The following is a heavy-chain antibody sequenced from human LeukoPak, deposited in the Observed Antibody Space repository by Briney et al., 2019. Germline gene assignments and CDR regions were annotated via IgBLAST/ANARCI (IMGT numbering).Heavy chain of an antibody. D-gene: IGHD5-18*01. Sequence: PSETLSLTCTVSGGSISSYYWSWIRQPPGKGLEWIGYIYYSGSTNYNPSLKSRVTISVDTSKNQFSLKLSSVTAADTAVYYCARDLSGYSYGYVDPWGQGTLVTVSS. CDR2: IYYSGST. CDR1: GGSISSYY. V-gene: IGHV4-59*01. CDR3: ARDLSGYSYGYVDP. J-gene: IGHJ5*02.